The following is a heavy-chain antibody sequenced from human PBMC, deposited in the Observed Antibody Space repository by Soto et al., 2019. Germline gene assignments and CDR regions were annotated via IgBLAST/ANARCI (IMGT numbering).Heavy chain of an antibody. CDR2: IYYSGST. V-gene: IGHV4-31*02. Sequence: LCGGSISSGGYYWSWIRQHPGKGLEWIGYIYYSGSTYYNPSLKSRVTISVDTSKNQFSLKLSSVTAADTAVYYCARDHSSPVGHFDYWGQGTLVTVSS. CDR3: ARDHSSPVGHFDY. CDR1: GGSISSGGYY. J-gene: IGHJ4*02. D-gene: IGHD6-13*01.